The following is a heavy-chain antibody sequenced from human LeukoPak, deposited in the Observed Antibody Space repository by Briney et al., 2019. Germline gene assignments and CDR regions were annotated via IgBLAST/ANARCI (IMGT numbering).Heavy chain of an antibody. J-gene: IGHJ4*02. V-gene: IGHV1-46*01. CDR2: SNPSGVGT. D-gene: IGHD2-8*02. CDR1: GYTFTSYY. CDR3: AREESGGYFDY. Sequence: ASVKVSFKASGYTFTSYYMHWVRQAPGQGLEWMGVSNPSGVGTNYAQKFQGRVTMTRDTSTTTVYMELSSLRSEDTAVYCCAREESGGYFDYWGQGTLVTVSS.